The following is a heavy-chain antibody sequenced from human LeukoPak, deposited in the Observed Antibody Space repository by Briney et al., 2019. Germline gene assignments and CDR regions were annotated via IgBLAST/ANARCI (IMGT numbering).Heavy chain of an antibody. CDR3: ARQSYYDFWSGYYFDAFDI. Sequence: GGSLRLSCAASGFTFSGSAMHWVRQASGKGLEWVGRIRSKANSYATAYAASVKGRFTISRDDSKNTAYLQMNSLKTEDTAVYYCARQSYYDFWSGYYFDAFDIWGQGTMVTVSS. D-gene: IGHD3-3*01. J-gene: IGHJ3*02. CDR2: IRSKANSYAT. CDR1: GFTFSGSA. V-gene: IGHV3-73*01.